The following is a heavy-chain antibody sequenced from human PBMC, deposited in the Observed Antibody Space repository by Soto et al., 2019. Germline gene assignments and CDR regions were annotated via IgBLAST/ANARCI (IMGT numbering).Heavy chain of an antibody. J-gene: IGHJ6*02. CDR2: ISGSADST. D-gene: IGHD2-8*01. Sequence: EVQLLESGGGFIHPGGSLRLSCAASGFSFSSFAMNCVCQAPGKGLEWVSIISGSADSTFYADSVKGRFTISRDNSQSTLYLQINSLRAEDTAVYYCAKTRGAMIYAISVYGMDVWGQGTTVTVSS. CDR3: AKTRGAMIYAISVYGMDV. V-gene: IGHV3-23*01. CDR1: GFSFSSFA.